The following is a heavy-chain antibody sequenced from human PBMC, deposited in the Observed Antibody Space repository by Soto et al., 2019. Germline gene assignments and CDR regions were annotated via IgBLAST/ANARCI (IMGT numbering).Heavy chain of an antibody. J-gene: IGHJ4*02. CDR2: ISGGGGST. CDR1: GFTFSSYA. CDR3: AKGVSRIEAAGTRY. Sequence: GSLRLSCAASGFTFSSYAMSWVRQAPGKGLEWVSAISGGGGSTYYADSVKGRFTISRDNSKNTLYLQMNSLRAEDTAVYYCAKGVSRIEAAGTRYWGQGTLVTVSS. V-gene: IGHV3-23*01. D-gene: IGHD6-13*01.